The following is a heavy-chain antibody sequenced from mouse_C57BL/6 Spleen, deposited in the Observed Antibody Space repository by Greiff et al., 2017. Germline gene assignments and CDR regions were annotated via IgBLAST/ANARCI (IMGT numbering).Heavy chain of an antibody. J-gene: IGHJ1*03. V-gene: IGHV1-82*01. CDR3: ARWDYYDYDGWDFDV. CDR1: GYAFSSSW. Sequence: VKLMESGPELVKPGASVKISCKASGYAFSSSWMNWVKQRPGKGLEWIGRIYPGDGDTNYNGKFKGKAKLTADKSSSTAYMQLSSLTSEDSAVYVCARWDYYDYDGWDFDVWGTGTTVTVSS. CDR2: IYPGDGDT. D-gene: IGHD2-4*01.